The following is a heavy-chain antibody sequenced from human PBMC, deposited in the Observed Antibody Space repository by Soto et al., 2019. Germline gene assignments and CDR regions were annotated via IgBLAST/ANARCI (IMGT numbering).Heavy chain of an antibody. CDR1: GYTFTTYG. CDR2: ISGYNGHT. Sequence: QVQLVQSGAEVRKPGASVKVSCKASGYTFTTYGISWVRQAPGQGLEWMRWISGYNGHTKYAQKFQGRVTMTTDTSTSTVYMDLRSLRSDDTAVYYCAREGEMPYYYYGLDVWGQGTTVTVSS. V-gene: IGHV1-18*01. J-gene: IGHJ6*02. D-gene: IGHD3-16*01. CDR3: AREGEMPYYYYGLDV.